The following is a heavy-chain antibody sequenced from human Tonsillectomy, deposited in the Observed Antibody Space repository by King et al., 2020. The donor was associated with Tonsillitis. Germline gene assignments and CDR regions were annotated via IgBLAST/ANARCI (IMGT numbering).Heavy chain of an antibody. CDR3: AHRRDYCSGSTCYTDFDS. V-gene: IGHV2-5*02. Sequence: ITLKESGPTLVKPTQTLTLTCTFSGFSLTTSAVAVGWIRQPPGQALEWLALISWGDDKRYNPSLKSRLTITEDTSKNQVVLTMTNMDPVDTATYFCAHRRDYCSGSTCYTDFDSWGQGALVTVSS. J-gene: IGHJ4*02. CDR2: ISWGDDK. D-gene: IGHD2-2*02. CDR1: GFSLTTSAVA.